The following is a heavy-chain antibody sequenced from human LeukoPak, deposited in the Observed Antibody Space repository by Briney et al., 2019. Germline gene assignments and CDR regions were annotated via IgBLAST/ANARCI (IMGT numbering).Heavy chain of an antibody. V-gene: IGHV4-59*08. CDR3: ARGSEISSPFFYFDY. Sequence: SETLSLTCTVSGGSISRYYWSWIRQPPGKGLEWIGYIYYSGSTNYNPSLKSRVTISVDTSKNQFSLNLRSVTATDTAVYYCARGSEISSPFFYFDYWGQGTLVTVSS. CDR2: IYYSGST. CDR1: GGSISRYY. D-gene: IGHD3-10*01. J-gene: IGHJ4*02.